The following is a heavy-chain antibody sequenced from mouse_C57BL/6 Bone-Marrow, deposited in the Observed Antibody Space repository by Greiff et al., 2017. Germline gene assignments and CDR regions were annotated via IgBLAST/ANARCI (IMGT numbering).Heavy chain of an antibody. CDR3: ARSDYYGRAWFAY. CDR1: CYTFTSYD. CDR2: IYPRAGST. D-gene: IGHD1-1*01. V-gene: IGHV1-85*01. Sequence: QVQLQQSGPELVKPGASVKLSCKASCYTFTSYDINWVKQRPGQGLEWIGWIYPRAGSTKYNEKFKGKATLTVDTSSSTAYMELHSLTSEDSAVYFCARSDYYGRAWFAYWGQGALVTVS. J-gene: IGHJ3*01.